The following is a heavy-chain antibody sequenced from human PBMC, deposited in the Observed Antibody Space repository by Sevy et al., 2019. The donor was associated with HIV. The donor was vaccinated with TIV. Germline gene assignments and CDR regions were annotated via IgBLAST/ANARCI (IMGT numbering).Heavy chain of an antibody. CDR1: GFIFNTYN. CDR2: ITSSSTYI. CDR3: ARSFGSGTYWDAFDI. J-gene: IGHJ3*02. D-gene: IGHD3-10*01. Sequence: GGSLRLSCAASGFIFNTYNMNWVRQAPGKGLEWVSSITSSSTYIYYADSVRGRFTISRDNTKNSLFLQMNSLRAEDTAVYYCARSFGSGTYWDAFDIWGRGTLVTVS. V-gene: IGHV3-21*01.